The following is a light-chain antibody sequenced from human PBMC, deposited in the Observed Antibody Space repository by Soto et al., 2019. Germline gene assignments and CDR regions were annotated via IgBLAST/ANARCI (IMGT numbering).Light chain of an antibody. CDR1: SSDVGAYDY. V-gene: IGLV2-8*01. Sequence: QSALTQPPSASGSPGQSVTISCTGTSSDVGAYDYVSWYQQHPGKAPNLMIYEINNHPSGDPDPFSGSKSANTASLTVYGRLFEDEADYYFSSFAGSNNFPYVFGTGTKLTVL. J-gene: IGLJ1*01. CDR2: EIN. CDR3: SSFAGSNNFPYV.